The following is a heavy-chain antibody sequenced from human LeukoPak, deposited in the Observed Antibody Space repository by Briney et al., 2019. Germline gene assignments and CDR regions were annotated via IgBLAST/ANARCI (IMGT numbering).Heavy chain of an antibody. CDR2: IYYSGST. D-gene: IGHD1-26*01. V-gene: IGHV4-39*01. CDR1: GGSISSSTYY. CDR3: ATVSGSYNPFDY. J-gene: IGHJ4*02. Sequence: SETLSLTCTVSGGSISSSTYYWGWIRQPPGKGLEWIGSIYYSGSTYYNPSLKSRVTISVDTSKNQFSLKLSSVTAADTAVYYCATVSGSYNPFDYWGQGTLVTVSS.